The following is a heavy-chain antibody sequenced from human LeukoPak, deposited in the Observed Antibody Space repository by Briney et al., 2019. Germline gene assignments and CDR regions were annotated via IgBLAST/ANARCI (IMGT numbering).Heavy chain of an antibody. CDR1: GGSIRSSSYY. Sequence: PPETLSLTCTVSGGSIRSSSYYWGWIRQPPGKGLEWIGSIYYSGSTYYNASLKSRGTISVDTSKNQFSLKLNSVTAADTAVYFCARQAVAVAGTGYFDYWGQGTLVTVSS. CDR2: IYYSGST. J-gene: IGHJ4*02. D-gene: IGHD6-19*01. CDR3: ARQAVAVAGTGYFDY. V-gene: IGHV4-39*01.